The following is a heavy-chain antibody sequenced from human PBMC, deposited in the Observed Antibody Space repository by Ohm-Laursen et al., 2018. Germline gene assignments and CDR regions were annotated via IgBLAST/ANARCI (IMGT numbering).Heavy chain of an antibody. D-gene: IGHD6-19*01. J-gene: IGHJ3*02. CDR2: INHSGST. V-gene: IGHV4-34*01. Sequence: GTLPLTCAVYGGSFSGYYWSWIRQPPGKGLEWIGEINHSGSTNYNPSLKSRVTISVDTSKNQFSLKLSSVTAADTAVYYCARVKQWLIYAFDIWGQGTMVTVSS. CDR3: ARVKQWLIYAFDI. CDR1: GGSFSGYY.